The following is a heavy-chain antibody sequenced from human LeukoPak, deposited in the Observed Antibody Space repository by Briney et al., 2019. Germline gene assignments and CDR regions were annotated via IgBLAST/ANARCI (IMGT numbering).Heavy chain of an antibody. Sequence: GGSLRLSCAASGFTFSSYAMSWVRQAPGKGLEWVSGIRGSGGSTSNADSVKGRFTISRDNSKNMLHLQMNSLGVEDTAVYYCVKLSSGSGSKFGFDSWGQGTLVTVSS. J-gene: IGHJ4*02. CDR2: IRGSGGST. CDR3: VKLSSGSGSKFGFDS. CDR1: GFTFSSYA. V-gene: IGHV3-23*01. D-gene: IGHD6-19*01.